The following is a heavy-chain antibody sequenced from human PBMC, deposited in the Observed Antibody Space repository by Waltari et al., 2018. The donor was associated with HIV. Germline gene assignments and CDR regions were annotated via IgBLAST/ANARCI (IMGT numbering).Heavy chain of an antibody. CDR1: GFTFSSLG. Sequence: EVQLVESGGGLVKPGGSLRLSCAASGFTFSSLGMSWVRQVPGKGLEWVGRIKRKADGGTIDYVPPVKGRFTISRDDSKNTLYLQMNSLKTEDTAVYYCTTDSSHWGQGTLVTVSS. V-gene: IGHV3-15*01. J-gene: IGHJ4*02. CDR2: IKRKADGGTI. CDR3: TTDSSH.